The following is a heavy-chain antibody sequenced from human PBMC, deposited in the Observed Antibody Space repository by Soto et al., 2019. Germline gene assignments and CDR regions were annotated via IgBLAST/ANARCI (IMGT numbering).Heavy chain of an antibody. CDR2: INSDGSST. CDR3: ARDFEY. CDR1: GFTFSTFW. J-gene: IGHJ4*02. V-gene: IGHV3-74*01. Sequence: EVQLVESGGGLVQPGGSLRLSCEASGFTFSTFWMHWVRQAPGKGLVWVSRINSDGSSTNYADSVKGRVTISRDNAKNMLYLQMNRLRADDTAVYYCARDFEYWGQGTLVTVSS.